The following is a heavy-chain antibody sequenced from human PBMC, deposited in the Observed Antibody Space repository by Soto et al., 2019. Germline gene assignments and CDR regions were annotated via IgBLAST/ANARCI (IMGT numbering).Heavy chain of an antibody. J-gene: IGHJ6*03. CDR1: GYTFTSYD. CDR2: MNPNSGDT. V-gene: IGHV1-8*01. D-gene: IGHD3-10*01. CDR3: ARGLKMLRVFGLKTYYYYYMDV. Sequence: QVHLVQSGAEVKKPGASVKVSCKASGYTFTSYDINWVRQVAGQGLEWMGWMNPNSGDTAYAQEFQGRVTRSRNTSISIAYMELSSLRPADTAVYYCARGLKMLRVFGLKTYYYYYMDVWGKGTMVTLSS.